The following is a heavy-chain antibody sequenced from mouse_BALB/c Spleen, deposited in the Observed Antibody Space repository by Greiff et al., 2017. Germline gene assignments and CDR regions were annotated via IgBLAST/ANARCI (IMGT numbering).Heavy chain of an antibody. CDR2: ISSGSSTI. V-gene: IGHV5-17*02. J-gene: IGHJ4*01. CDR1: GFTFSSFG. D-gene: IGHD2-2*01. CDR3: ARVGNYGYDGVDY. Sequence: EVNVVESGGGLVQPGGSRKLSCAASGFTFSSFGMHWVRQAPEKGLEWVAYISSGSSTIYYADTVKGRFTISRDNPKNTLFLQMTSLRSEDTAMYYCARVGNYGYDGVDYWGQGTSVTVSS.